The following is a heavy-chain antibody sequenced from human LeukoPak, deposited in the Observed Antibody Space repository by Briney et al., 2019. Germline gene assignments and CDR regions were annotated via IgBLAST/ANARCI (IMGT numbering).Heavy chain of an antibody. V-gene: IGHV4-59*01. CDR2: IYYSGST. CDR1: GGSISSYY. Sequence: SETLSLTCTVSGGSISSYYWSWIRQPPGKGLEWIGYIYYSGSTNYNPSLKSRVTISVDTSKNQFSLKLSSVTAADTAVYYCARAGRGDSSSWYDYFDYWGQGTLVTVSS. J-gene: IGHJ4*02. CDR3: ARAGRGDSSSWYDYFDY. D-gene: IGHD6-13*01.